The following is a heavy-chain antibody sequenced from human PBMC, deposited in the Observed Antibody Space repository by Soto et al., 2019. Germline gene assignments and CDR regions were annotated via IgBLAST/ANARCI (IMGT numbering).Heavy chain of an antibody. D-gene: IGHD6-13*01. CDR1: GYTFTSYY. CDR2: INPSGGST. Sequence: ASVKVSCKASGYTFTSYYMHWVRQAPGQGLEWMGIINPSGGSTSYAQKFQGRVTMTRDTSTSTVYMELSSLRSEDTAVYYSARETGVRIAAAGRVYNRFDPWGQGTLVTVSS. J-gene: IGHJ5*02. V-gene: IGHV1-46*01. CDR3: ARETGVRIAAAGRVYNRFDP.